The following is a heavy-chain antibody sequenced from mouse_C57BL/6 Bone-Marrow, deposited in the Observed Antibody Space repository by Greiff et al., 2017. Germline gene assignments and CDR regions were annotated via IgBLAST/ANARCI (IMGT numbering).Heavy chain of an antibody. CDR1: GFSLTSYG. D-gene: IGHD1-1*01. J-gene: IGHJ2*01. CDR3: AREGKNYYNDSSFYFDY. Sequence: QVQLKESGPGLVAPSQSLSITCTVSGFSLTSYGVHWVRQPPGKGLEWLVVIWSDGSTTYNSALKSRLSISKDNSKSQVFLKKNSLQTDDTAMYYCAREGKNYYNDSSFYFDYWGQGTTLTVSS. CDR2: IWSDGST. V-gene: IGHV2-6*03.